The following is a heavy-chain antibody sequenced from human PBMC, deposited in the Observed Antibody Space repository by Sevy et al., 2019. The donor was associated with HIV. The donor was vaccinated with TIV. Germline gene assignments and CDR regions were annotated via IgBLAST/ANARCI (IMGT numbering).Heavy chain of an antibody. Sequence: ASVKVSCNPSGYTFTAYQMHWVRQAPGQGLEWLGRISPKGGGTKYAQIFSGRITLTRDTSIVTFYMELSNLTPDDTAVYYCAMDLSGDKITFFDFWGQGTLVTVSS. J-gene: IGHJ4*02. CDR1: GYTFTAYQ. D-gene: IGHD5-12*01. V-gene: IGHV1-2*06. CDR2: ISPKGGGT. CDR3: AMDLSGDKITFFDF.